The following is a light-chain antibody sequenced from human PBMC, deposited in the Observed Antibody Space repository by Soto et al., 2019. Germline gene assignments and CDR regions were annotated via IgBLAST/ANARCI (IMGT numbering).Light chain of an antibody. CDR2: AAS. CDR1: QSISSY. V-gene: IGKV1-39*01. J-gene: IGKJ5*01. Sequence: DIQMTQSPSSLSASVGDRVTITCRASQSISSYLNWYQQKPGKAPKLLIYAASSLQSGVPSRFSGSGSGTDFTLTISSLQPEYFATYYCQQSYSTPITFGQGPRLEIK. CDR3: QQSYSTPIT.